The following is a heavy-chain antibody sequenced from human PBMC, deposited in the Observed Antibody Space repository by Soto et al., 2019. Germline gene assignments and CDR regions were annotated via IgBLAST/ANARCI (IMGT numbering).Heavy chain of an antibody. V-gene: IGHV3-23*01. CDR2: ISGSGGST. J-gene: IGHJ6*04. Sequence: GGSLRLSCAASGFAFSSYAMSWVRQAPGKGLEWVSAISGSGGSTYYADSVKGRFTISRDNSKNTLYLQMNSLRAEDTAVYYCAKDIVRMVHAIRLPGNWDVWGKGTTVTVSS. CDR1: GFAFSSYA. CDR3: AKDIVRMVHAIRLPGNWDV. D-gene: IGHD2-8*01.